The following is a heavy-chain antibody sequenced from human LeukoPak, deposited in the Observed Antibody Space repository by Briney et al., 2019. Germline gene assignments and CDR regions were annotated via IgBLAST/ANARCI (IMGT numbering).Heavy chain of an antibody. Sequence: SETLSLTCTVSGGSISSYYWSWIRQPPGKGLEWIGYIYYSGSTNYNPSLKSRVTIPVDTSKNQSSLKLSSVTAADTAVYYCARAKGSTLTGFDYWGQGTLVTVSS. CDR2: IYYSGST. CDR3: ARAKGSTLTGFDY. CDR1: GGSISSYY. J-gene: IGHJ4*02. V-gene: IGHV4-59*01.